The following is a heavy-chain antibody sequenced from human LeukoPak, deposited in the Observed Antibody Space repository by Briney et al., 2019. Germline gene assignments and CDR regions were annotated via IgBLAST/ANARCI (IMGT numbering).Heavy chain of an antibody. D-gene: IGHD3-10*01. CDR3: AREPTVSGSYYGYYYMDV. V-gene: IGHV6-1*01. J-gene: IGHJ6*03. Sequence: SQTLSLTCAISGDSVSSNSAAWNWIRQSPSRGLEWLGRTYYRSKWYNDYAVSVKSRITINPDTSKNQFSLQLDSVTPEDTAVYYCAREPTVSGSYYGYYYMDVWGKGTTVTVSS. CDR1: GDSVSSNSAA. CDR2: TYYRSKWYN.